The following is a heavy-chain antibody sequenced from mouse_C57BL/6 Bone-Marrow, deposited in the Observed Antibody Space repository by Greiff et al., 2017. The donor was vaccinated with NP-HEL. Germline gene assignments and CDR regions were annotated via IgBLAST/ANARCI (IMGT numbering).Heavy chain of an antibody. CDR1: GFTFSDYG. CDR3: ARQPGAMDY. Sequence: EVKVVESGGGLVQPGGSLKLSCAASGFTFSDYGMAWVRQAPRTGPEWVAFISNLAYSIYYADTVTGRFTIARENAKNTLYLEMSSLRSEDTAMYYCARQPGAMDYWGQGTSVTVSS. V-gene: IGHV5-15*01. J-gene: IGHJ4*01. CDR2: ISNLAYSI.